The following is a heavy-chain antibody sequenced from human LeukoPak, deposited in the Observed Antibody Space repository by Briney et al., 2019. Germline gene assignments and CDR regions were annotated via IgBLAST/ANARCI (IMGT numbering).Heavy chain of an antibody. Sequence: GESLKISCKGYIYSFTSYWIGWVRQMPGKGLEWMGIIKPADSDTRYSPSFQGQVTISTDKSISTAYLQWSSLKASDTAMYYCARLGDYGMDVWGQGTTVAVSS. CDR1: IYSFTSYW. V-gene: IGHV5-51*01. J-gene: IGHJ6*02. CDR2: IKPADSDT. CDR3: ARLGDYGMDV.